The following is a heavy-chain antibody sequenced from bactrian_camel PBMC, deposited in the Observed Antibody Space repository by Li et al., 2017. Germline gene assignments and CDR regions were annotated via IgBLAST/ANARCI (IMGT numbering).Heavy chain of an antibody. J-gene: IGHJ6*01. D-gene: IGHD6*01. CDR3: AANVAGTDLTAFDY. V-gene: IGHV3S10*01. Sequence: VQLVESGGDSVQAGGSLRLSCAASGSTFSRYAMNWVRQAPGKGLEWVSGMSRFDSTYYAHSVAGRFTISRDNAKNTLYLQLNSLKTEDTAMYYCAANVAGTDLTAFDYWGQGTQVTVS. CDR2: MSRFDST. CDR1: GSTFSRYA.